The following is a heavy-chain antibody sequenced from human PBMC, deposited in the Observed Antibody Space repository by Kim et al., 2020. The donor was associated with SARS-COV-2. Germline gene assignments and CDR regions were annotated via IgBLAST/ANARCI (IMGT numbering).Heavy chain of an antibody. D-gene: IGHD3-22*01. CDR3: ARLTYYHDSSGYYPDF. J-gene: IGHJ4*02. V-gene: IGHV3-20*03. Sequence: DTVRGRFTKSRDNAKNNLYLQMNSLRAEDTALYYCARLTYYHDSSGYYPDFWGQGTLVTVSS.